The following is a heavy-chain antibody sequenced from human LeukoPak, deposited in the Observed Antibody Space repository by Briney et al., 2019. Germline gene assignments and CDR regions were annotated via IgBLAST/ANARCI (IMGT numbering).Heavy chain of an antibody. CDR1: GFTLGDYG. CDR2: ISGDGGST. CDR3: AKDISNYDFWSGFYT. D-gene: IGHD3-3*01. Sequence: PGRSLRLSCTGSGFTLGDYGMSWVRQAPGKGLEWVSLISGDGGSTYYADSVKGRFTISRDNSKNSLYLQMNSLRTEDTALYYCAKDISNYDFWSGFYTWGQGTLVTVSS. J-gene: IGHJ5*02. V-gene: IGHV3-43*02.